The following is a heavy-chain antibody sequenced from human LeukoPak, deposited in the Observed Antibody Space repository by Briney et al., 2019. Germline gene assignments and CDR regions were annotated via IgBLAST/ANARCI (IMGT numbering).Heavy chain of an antibody. J-gene: IGHJ3*02. CDR1: GFTFSNFW. D-gene: IGHD3-3*01. V-gene: IGHV3-7*01. CDR3: ARPNFWSGPSAFDI. Sequence: LPGGSLRLSCAASGFTFSNFWMNWVRQAPGKGLEWVANIKQDGSEKYYVDSVKGRFTISRDNAKNSLYLQMNSLRAEDTAVYYCARPNFWSGPSAFDIRGQGTMVTVSS. CDR2: IKQDGSEK.